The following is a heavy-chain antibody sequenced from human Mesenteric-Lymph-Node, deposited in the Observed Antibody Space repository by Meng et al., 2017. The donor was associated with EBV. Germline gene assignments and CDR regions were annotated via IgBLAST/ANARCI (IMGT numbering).Heavy chain of an antibody. CDR1: GGSFSGYY. CDR3: ARVSLIWGGATL. D-gene: IGHD3-16*01. Sequence: GQLQQWGAGLLKLSETLSLTCAVYGGSFSGYYWSWIRQPPGKGLEWIGEINHSGSTNYNPSLKSRVTISVDTSKNQFSLKLSSVTAADTAVYYCARVSLIWGGATLWGQGTLVTVSS. V-gene: IGHV4-34*01. J-gene: IGHJ4*02. CDR2: INHSGST.